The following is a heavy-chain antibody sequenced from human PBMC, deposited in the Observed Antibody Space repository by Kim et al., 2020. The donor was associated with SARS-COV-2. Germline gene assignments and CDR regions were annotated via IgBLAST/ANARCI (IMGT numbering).Heavy chain of an antibody. D-gene: IGHD3-10*01. V-gene: IGHV3-64*02. CDR1: GFIFSDYG. Sequence: GGSLRLSCVASGFIFSDYGIHWVRRAPGKGLEYVSATTGAGEGSLYLASVEGRFTVSRDNTKNTLYLHMSSLRAEDTSVYYCARDGRDYGAVHWGQGSLVTVSS. J-gene: IGHJ1*01. CDR2: TTGAGEGS. CDR3: ARDGRDYGAVH.